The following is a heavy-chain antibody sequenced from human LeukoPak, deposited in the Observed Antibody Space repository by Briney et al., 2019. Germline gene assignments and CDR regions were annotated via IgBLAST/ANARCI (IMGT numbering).Heavy chain of an antibody. J-gene: IGHJ3*02. V-gene: IGHV5-51*01. D-gene: IGHD3-22*01. Sequence: GASLKISCKGSGSSFTNYWIGWVRKMPGKGLEWTGIIYPGDSNTKYSPSFQGQVTISADKSINTAYLQWSSLKASDTAMYYCARRGYYSYDAFDIWGQGTMVTVSS. CDR1: GSSFTNYW. CDR2: IYPGDSNT. CDR3: ARRGYYSYDAFDI.